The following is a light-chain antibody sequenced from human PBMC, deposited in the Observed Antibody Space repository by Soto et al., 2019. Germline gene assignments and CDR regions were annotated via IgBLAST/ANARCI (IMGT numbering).Light chain of an antibody. CDR3: QVWDSSGDPVV. J-gene: IGLJ2*01. CDR1: NIGSKS. CDR2: YDS. V-gene: IGLV3-21*04. Sequence: SYELTQPPSVSVAPGKTARITCGGNNIGSKSVHWYQQKPGQAPVLVIYYDSDRPSGIPELFSGSNSGNTATLTISRVGAGDEADYYCQVWDSSGDPVVFGGGTKLTVL.